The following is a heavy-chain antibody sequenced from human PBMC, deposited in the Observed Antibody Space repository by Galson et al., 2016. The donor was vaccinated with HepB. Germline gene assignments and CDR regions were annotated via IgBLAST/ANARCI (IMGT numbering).Heavy chain of an antibody. Sequence: LSLTCAVSGGSVDSSNWWSWVRQPPGKGLEWIGEIYHSGSTNYNPSLRSRVTMSLDKSKNEFYLKVKSATAADTAVYYCAREMYHGYNIINYWGQGILVTVSS. J-gene: IGHJ4*02. V-gene: IGHV4-4*02. D-gene: IGHD5-24*01. CDR3: AREMYHGYNIINY. CDR1: GGSVDSSNW. CDR2: IYHSGST.